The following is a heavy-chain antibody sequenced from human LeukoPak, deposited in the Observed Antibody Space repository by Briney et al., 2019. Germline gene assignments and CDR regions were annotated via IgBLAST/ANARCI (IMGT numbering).Heavy chain of an antibody. Sequence: TLSLTXXXYGXXFSGYYWSWIRQPPGKGLEWIGEINHSGSTNYNPSLKSRVTISVDTSKNQFSLKLSSVTAADTAVYYCARGRLEETTVTTTDDYWGQGTLVTVSS. CDR3: ARGRLEETTVTTTDDY. V-gene: IGHV4-34*01. D-gene: IGHD4-17*01. CDR2: INHSGST. CDR1: GXXFSGYY. J-gene: IGHJ4*02.